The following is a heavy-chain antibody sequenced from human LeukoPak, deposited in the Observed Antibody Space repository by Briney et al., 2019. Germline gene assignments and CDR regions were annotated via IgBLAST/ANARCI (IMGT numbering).Heavy chain of an antibody. D-gene: IGHD2-21*02. V-gene: IGHV1-3*01. CDR2: INAGNGNT. Sequence: ASVKVSCKASGYTFTSYAMHWVRQAPGQRLEWMGWINAGNGNTKYSQKFQGRVTITRDTSASTAYMELSSLRSEDTAVYYCARSSVGYFCGGDCNEYFQHWGQGTLVTDSS. CDR3: ARSSVGYFCGGDCNEYFQH. J-gene: IGHJ1*01. CDR1: GYTFTSYA.